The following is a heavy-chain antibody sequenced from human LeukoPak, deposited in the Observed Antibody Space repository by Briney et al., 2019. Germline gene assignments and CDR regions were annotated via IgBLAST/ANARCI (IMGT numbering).Heavy chain of an antibody. J-gene: IGHJ6*02. V-gene: IGHV3-33*01. CDR1: GFTFSSYG. Sequence: GGSLRLSCAASGFTFSSYGMHWVRQAPGKGLEWVAVIWYDGSNKYYADYVKGRFTISRDNSQNTLYLQINSLRADDTAVLYWARDMLGYYGSGRKNYYYYGMDVWGQRATVTVSS. CDR3: ARDMLGYYGSGRKNYYYYGMDV. D-gene: IGHD3-10*01. CDR2: IWYDGSNK.